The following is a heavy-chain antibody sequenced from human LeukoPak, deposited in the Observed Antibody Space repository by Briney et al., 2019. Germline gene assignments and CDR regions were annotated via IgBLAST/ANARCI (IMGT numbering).Heavy chain of an antibody. CDR1: GDSFSYFY. Sequence: SETLSLTCTVSGDSFSYFYWSWIRQPPGKGLEWIGYIYNSGSTSYNPSLRSRVTISLDTSKNQFSLKLSSVTAADTAVYYCARDPGYYYMDVWGKGTTVTISS. V-gene: IGHV4-4*08. CDR3: ARDPGYYYMDV. CDR2: IYNSGST. J-gene: IGHJ6*03.